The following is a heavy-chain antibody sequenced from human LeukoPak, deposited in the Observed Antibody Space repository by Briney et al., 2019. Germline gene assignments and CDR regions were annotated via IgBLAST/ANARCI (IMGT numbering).Heavy chain of an antibody. D-gene: IGHD4-17*01. CDR2: IYYSGST. CDR1: GGSISSYY. J-gene: IGHJ5*02. CDR3: ARHGVPTVTTNWFDP. Sequence: PSETLSLTCTVSGGSISSYYWSWIRQPPGKGLEWIGYIYYSGSTNYNPSLKSRVTISVDTSKNQFSLKLSSVTAADTAVYYCARHGVPTVTTNWFDPCGQGTLVTVSS. V-gene: IGHV4-59*08.